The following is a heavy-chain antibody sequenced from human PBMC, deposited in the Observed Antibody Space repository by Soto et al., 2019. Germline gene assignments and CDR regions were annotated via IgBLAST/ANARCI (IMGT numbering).Heavy chain of an antibody. CDR2: IKSKTDGGTT. Sequence: TGGSLRLSCAASGFTFSNAGMNWVRQAPGKGLEWVGRIKSKTDGGTTDYAAPVKGRFTISRDDSKNTLYLQMNSLKTEDTAVYYCTTLYYDILTGYQAYYYYGMDVWGQGTTVTVSS. V-gene: IGHV3-15*07. J-gene: IGHJ6*02. CDR3: TTLYYDILTGYQAYYYYGMDV. D-gene: IGHD3-9*01. CDR1: GFTFSNAG.